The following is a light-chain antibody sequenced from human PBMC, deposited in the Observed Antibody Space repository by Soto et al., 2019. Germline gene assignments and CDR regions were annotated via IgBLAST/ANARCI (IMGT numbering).Light chain of an antibody. CDR3: QQSYNGPFT. J-gene: IGKJ3*01. Sequence: DIQMTQSPSSLSAPVGDRGTVTCRAGQSISRYLNWYQQRPGKAPKLPIYSASTLQTGVPSRFSGSGSGTDFTLTISSLQPEDFATYYCQQSYNGPFTFGPGTKVDIK. CDR2: SAS. V-gene: IGKV1-39*01. CDR1: QSISRY.